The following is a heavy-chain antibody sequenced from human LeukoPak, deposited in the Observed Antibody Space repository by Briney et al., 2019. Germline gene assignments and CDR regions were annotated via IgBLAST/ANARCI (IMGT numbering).Heavy chain of an antibody. CDR3: AKDTGSSYGYSDY. D-gene: IGHD5-18*01. V-gene: IGHV3-23*01. CDR1: GFTFSSYA. Sequence: GGSLRLSCAASGFTFSSYAMSWVRQAPGKGLEWVSAISGSCGSTYYADPVKRRFTISRDNSKHTLYLQMNSLRAEDTAVYYCAKDTGSSYGYSDYWGQGTLVTVSS. J-gene: IGHJ4*02. CDR2: ISGSCGST.